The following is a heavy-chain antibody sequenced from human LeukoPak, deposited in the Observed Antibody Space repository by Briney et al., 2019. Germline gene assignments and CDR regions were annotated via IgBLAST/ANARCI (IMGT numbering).Heavy chain of an antibody. J-gene: IGHJ4*02. CDR2: INSDGSST. V-gene: IGHV3-74*01. CDR3: ASPTEGY. Sequence: PGGSLRLSCAASGFTFCSYWMHWVPQAPGKGLVWVSRINSDGSSTSYADYVKGRFTISRDNTKNTLYLQINSLRAEDTAVYYCASPTEGYWGQGTLVTVSS. CDR1: GFTFCSYW.